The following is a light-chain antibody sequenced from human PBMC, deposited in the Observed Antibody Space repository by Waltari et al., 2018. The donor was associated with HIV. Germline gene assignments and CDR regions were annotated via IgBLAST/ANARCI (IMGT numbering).Light chain of an antibody. CDR1: QDSINH. J-gene: IGKJ4*01. V-gene: IGKV1-33*01. Sequence: DIRVTQSPSSLSASVGDRVTITCQASQDSINHLNWYQQKPGKAPALLIFDASHLEPGVTSRFSGSGSGTHFTLTISSPHPEDFATYFCQQYETLPLTFGGGTRLDIK. CDR2: DAS. CDR3: QQYETLPLT.